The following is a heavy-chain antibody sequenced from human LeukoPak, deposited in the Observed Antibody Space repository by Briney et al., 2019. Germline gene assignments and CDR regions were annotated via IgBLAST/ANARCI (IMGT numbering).Heavy chain of an antibody. CDR2: INHSGST. CDR3: ARRGSGPQIDY. CDR1: GGSFSGYY. D-gene: IGHD2-15*01. V-gene: IGHV4-34*01. J-gene: IGHJ4*02. Sequence: SETLSLTCAVYGGSFSGYYWSWIRQPPGRGLEWIGEINHSGSTNYNPSLKSRVTISVDTSKNQFSLKLSSVTAADTAVYYCARRGSGPQIDYWGQGTLVTVSS.